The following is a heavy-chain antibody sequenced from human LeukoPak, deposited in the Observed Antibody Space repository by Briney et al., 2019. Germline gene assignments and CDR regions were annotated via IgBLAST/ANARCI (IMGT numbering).Heavy chain of an antibody. D-gene: IGHD3-22*01. V-gene: IGHV3-66*01. CDR1: GFTVSSNY. Sequence: QSGGSLRLSCAASGFTVSSNYMSWVRQAPGKGLEWVSVIYSGGSTYYADSVKGRFTISRDNSKNTLYLQMNSLRAEDTAVYYCAREPPPSDYYDSSGQYGAWSGAFDIWGQGTMVTVSS. J-gene: IGHJ3*02. CDR3: AREPPPSDYYDSSGQYGAWSGAFDI. CDR2: IYSGGST.